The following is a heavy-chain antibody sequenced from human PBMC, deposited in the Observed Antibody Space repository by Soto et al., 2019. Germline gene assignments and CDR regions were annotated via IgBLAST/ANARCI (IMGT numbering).Heavy chain of an antibody. D-gene: IGHD4-17*01. CDR2: INHSGST. Sequence: QVQLQQWGAGLLKPSETLSLTCAVYGGSFSGYYWSWIRQPPGKGLEWIGEINHSGSTNYNPSLKSRVTISVDTSKNQFSLKLSSVTAADTAVYYSASGDYVGSYYYYGMDVWGQGTTVTVSS. CDR3: ASGDYVGSYYYYGMDV. CDR1: GGSFSGYY. J-gene: IGHJ6*02. V-gene: IGHV4-34*01.